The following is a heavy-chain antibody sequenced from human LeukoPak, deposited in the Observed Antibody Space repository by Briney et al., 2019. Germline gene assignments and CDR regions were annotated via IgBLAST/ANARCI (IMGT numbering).Heavy chain of an antibody. J-gene: IGHJ4*02. CDR1: GITLSNYG. CDR2: ISDSGGRT. D-gene: IGHD3-22*01. Sequence: GGSLRLSCGVSGITLSNYGMSWVRQAPGKGLEWVAGISDSGGRTNYADSVKGRFTISRDNPKNTLYPQMNSLRAEDTAVYFCAKRGVVIRVILVGFHKEAYYFDSWGQGALVTVSS. CDR3: AKRGVVIRVILVGFHKEAYYFDS. V-gene: IGHV3-23*01.